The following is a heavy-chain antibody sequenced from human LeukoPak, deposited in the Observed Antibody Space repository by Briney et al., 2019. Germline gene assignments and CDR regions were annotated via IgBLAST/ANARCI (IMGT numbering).Heavy chain of an antibody. J-gene: IGHJ4*02. CDR3: ASEGPGVLAY. V-gene: IGHV1-2*06. Sequence: ASVKVSCKTSGYTFIGYYMHWVRQAPGQGLEWMGRINPNSGGTNYAQKFQGRGIMTRDTYISTAYMELLRSDDTAVYYCASEGPGVLAYWGQGALVTVSS. CDR1: GYTFIGYY. CDR2: INPNSGGT. D-gene: IGHD5/OR15-5a*01.